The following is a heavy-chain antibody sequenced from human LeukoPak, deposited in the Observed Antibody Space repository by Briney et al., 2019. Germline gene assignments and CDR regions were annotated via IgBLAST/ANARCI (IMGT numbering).Heavy chain of an antibody. CDR3: AKDRHCSSTSCRYYYYYGMDV. Sequence: GGSLRLFCAASGFTFSSYAMSWVRQAPGKGLEWVSAISGSGGSTYYADSVKGRFTISRDDSKNTLYLQMNSLRAEDTAVYYCAKDRHCSSTSCRYYYYYGMDVWGQGTTVTVSS. J-gene: IGHJ6*02. CDR2: ISGSGGST. V-gene: IGHV3-23*01. D-gene: IGHD2-2*01. CDR1: GFTFSSYA.